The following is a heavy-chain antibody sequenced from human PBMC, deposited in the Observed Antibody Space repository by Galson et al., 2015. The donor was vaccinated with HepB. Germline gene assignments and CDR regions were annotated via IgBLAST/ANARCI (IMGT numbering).Heavy chain of an antibody. Sequence: SVKVSCKASGGTFSSYAISWVRQAPGQGLEWMGGIIPIFGIANYAQKFQGRVTITADESTSTAYMELSSLRSEDTAVYYCARDSIPRTRYDSSGYYYGFNWGQGTLVTVSS. D-gene: IGHD3-22*01. V-gene: IGHV1-69*13. CDR1: GGTFSSYA. CDR2: IIPIFGIA. J-gene: IGHJ4*02. CDR3: ARDSIPRTRYDSSGYYYGFN.